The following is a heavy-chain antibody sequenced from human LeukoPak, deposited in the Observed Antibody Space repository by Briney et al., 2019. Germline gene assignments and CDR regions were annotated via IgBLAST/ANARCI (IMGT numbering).Heavy chain of an antibody. CDR2: INPNSGGT. D-gene: IGHD6-13*01. CDR1: GYTFTGYY. CDR3: AGDRSGDSSSWYYYYGLDV. V-gene: IGHV1-2*02. J-gene: IGHJ6*02. Sequence: ASLKVSCKASGYTFTGYYMHWVRQAPGQGLEWMGWINPNSGGTNYAQKFQGRVTMTRDTSISTAYMELSRLRSDDTAVYYCAGDRSGDSSSWYYYYGLDVWGQGTTVTVSS.